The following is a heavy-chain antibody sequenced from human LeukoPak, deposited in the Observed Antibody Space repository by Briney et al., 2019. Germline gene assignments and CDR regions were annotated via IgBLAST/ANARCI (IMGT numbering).Heavy chain of an antibody. J-gene: IGHJ3*02. CDR1: GDSISSSSSY. D-gene: IGHD6-19*01. CDR2: MYYSGIT. CDR3: ARYPKSYSNGWIAFDI. Sequence: SETLSLTCTVSGDSISSSSSYWCWIRQSPGKGLEGIGCMYYSGITYYNPSLRSRVTMSVDTSNNQFSLKLSSVTAADTAVYYCARYPKSYSNGWIAFDIWGQGTMVTVSS. V-gene: IGHV4-39*01.